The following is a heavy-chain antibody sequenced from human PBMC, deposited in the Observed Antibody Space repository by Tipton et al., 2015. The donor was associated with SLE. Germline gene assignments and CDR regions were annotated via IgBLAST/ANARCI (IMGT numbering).Heavy chain of an antibody. CDR2: ISGSSNTI. CDR3: GNYCSGGSCYSDYYYYGMDV. Sequence: SLRLSCAASGFTFNSYSMNWVRQAPGKGLEWVSYISGSSNTIYYADSVKGRFIISRDNSKNTLYLQMNSLRAEDTAVYYCGNYCSGGSCYSDYYYYGMDVWGQGTTVSVSS. J-gene: IGHJ6*02. CDR1: GFTFNSYS. V-gene: IGHV3-48*01. D-gene: IGHD2-15*01.